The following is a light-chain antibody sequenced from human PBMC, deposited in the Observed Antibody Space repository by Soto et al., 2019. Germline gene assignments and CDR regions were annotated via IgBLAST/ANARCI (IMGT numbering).Light chain of an antibody. CDR2: GAS. Sequence: EIVMTQSPATLSVSPGERATLSCRASQSLSSNLAWYQQKPGQAPRLLIYGASTRATGIPARFSGSGSGTEFTLTFSSLQSEDFAVYYCQQYNNWITFGQGTRLEIK. CDR3: QQYNNWIT. CDR1: QSLSSN. V-gene: IGKV3-15*01. J-gene: IGKJ5*01.